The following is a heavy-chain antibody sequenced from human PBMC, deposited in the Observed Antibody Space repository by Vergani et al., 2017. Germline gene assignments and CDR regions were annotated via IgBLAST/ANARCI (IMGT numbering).Heavy chain of an antibody. CDR3: ARQVAVAGPFDY. CDR1: GGSISSYY. D-gene: IGHD6-19*01. Sequence: QVQLQESGPGLVKPSETLSLTCTVSGGSISSYYWSWIRQPPGKGLEWIGYIYYSGITNNNPSLKSRVTISVDTSKNQFSLKLSSVTAADTAVYYCARQVAVAGPFDYWGQGTLVTVSS. J-gene: IGHJ4*02. CDR2: IYYSGIT. V-gene: IGHV4-59*08.